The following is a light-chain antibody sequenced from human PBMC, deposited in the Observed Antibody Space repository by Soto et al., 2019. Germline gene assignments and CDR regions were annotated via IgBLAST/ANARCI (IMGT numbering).Light chain of an antibody. J-gene: IGKJ1*01. CDR1: QSVRSN. CDR2: GTS. V-gene: IGKV3D-15*01. CDR3: QQYNNSPRT. Sequence: EIVMPQAPATLSVAPGERATLSCRASQSVRSNVAWYQQKPGQAPRLLIFGTSSRATGIPARFSGSGSGTDFTLTISSLQSEDFAVYYFQQYNNSPRTCGQGTKVDIK.